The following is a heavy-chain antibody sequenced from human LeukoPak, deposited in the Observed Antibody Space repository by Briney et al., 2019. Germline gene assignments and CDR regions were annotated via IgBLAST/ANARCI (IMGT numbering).Heavy chain of an antibody. V-gene: IGHV3-30*02. J-gene: IGHJ4*02. CDR2: IRHDESYK. Sequence: GGSLRLSCAASGFTLSDHGMHWVRQAPGKGLEWVAFIRHDESYKYYADSVKGRFTITRDNAQNSLTLHMNTLRADDTAVYYCAKDGGTHFDHWGQGTLVTVSS. CDR1: GFTLSDHG. CDR3: AKDGGTHFDH. D-gene: IGHD1-26*01.